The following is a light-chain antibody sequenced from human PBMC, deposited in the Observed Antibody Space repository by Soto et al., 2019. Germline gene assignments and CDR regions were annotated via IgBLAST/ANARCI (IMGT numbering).Light chain of an antibody. J-gene: IGKJ4*01. CDR3: QQRSNWPPLT. V-gene: IGKV1-9*01. CDR1: QDISGY. CDR2: AAS. Sequence: IQLTQSPSSLSASVGDRVTITCRASQDISGYVAWYQQRPGRAPQLLIYAASALQTGVPSRFSGSGSGTDFTLTITSLQPEDFAVYYCQQRSNWPPLTFGGGTKVEIK.